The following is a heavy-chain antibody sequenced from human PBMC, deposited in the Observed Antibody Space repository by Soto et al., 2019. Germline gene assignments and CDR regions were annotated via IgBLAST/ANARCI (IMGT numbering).Heavy chain of an antibody. J-gene: IGHJ4*02. V-gene: IGHV3-30-3*01. CDR3: ARDQYSYGYGDYAVDY. Sequence: GGSLRLSCAASGFTFSSYAMHWVRQAPGKGLEWVAVISYDGTNKYYADSVKGRFTISRDNSKNTLYLQMNSLRAEDTAVYYCARDQYSYGYGDYAVDYWGQGTLVTVSS. D-gene: IGHD4-17*01. CDR2: ISYDGTNK. CDR1: GFTFSSYA.